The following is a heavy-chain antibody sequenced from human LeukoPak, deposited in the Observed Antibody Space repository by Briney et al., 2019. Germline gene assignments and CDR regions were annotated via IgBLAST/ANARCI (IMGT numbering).Heavy chain of an antibody. Sequence: GGSLRLSCAASGFTFSSYGMHWVRQAPGKGLEWVAVIWYDGSNKYYADSVKGRFTTSRDNSKNTLYLQMNSLRAEDTAVYYCAKDMSAYYYDSSGSDYWGQGTLVTVSS. CDR1: GFTFSSYG. J-gene: IGHJ4*02. D-gene: IGHD3-22*01. CDR2: IWYDGSNK. V-gene: IGHV3-33*06. CDR3: AKDMSAYYYDSSGSDY.